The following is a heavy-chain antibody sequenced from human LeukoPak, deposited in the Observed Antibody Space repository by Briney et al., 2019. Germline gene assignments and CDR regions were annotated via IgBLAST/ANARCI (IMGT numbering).Heavy chain of an antibody. CDR1: GGTFSSYA. D-gene: IGHD5-18*01. Sequence: SVKVSCKASGGTFSSYAISWVRQAPGQGLEWMGRIIPILGIANYAQKFQGRVTITADKSTSTAYMELSSLRSEDTAVYYCARDRRTRGYSYGGLFDYWRQGTLVTVSS. CDR2: IIPILGIA. CDR3: ARDRRTRGYSYGGLFDY. V-gene: IGHV1-69*04. J-gene: IGHJ4*02.